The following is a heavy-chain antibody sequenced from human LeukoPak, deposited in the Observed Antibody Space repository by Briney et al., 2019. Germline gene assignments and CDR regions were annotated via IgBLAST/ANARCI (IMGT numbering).Heavy chain of an antibody. Sequence: PSETLSLTCTVSGGSISSYYWSWIRQPPGKGLEWIGYIYYSGSTNYNPALKSRVTISVDTSKNQFSLKLSSVTAADTAVYYCARVGYSSSNFDYWGQGTLVTVSS. D-gene: IGHD6-13*01. CDR3: ARVGYSSSNFDY. CDR2: IYYSGST. V-gene: IGHV4-59*01. J-gene: IGHJ4*02. CDR1: GGSISSYY.